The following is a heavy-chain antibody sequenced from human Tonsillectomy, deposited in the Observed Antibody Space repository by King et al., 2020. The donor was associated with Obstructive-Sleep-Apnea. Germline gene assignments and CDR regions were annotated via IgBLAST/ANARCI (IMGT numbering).Heavy chain of an antibody. CDR1: GFTFSSYW. CDR3: ARDRGYSSGWYDY. V-gene: IGHV3-7*01. D-gene: IGHD6-19*01. Sequence: VQLVESGGGLVQPGGSLRLSCAASGFTFSSYWMSWVRQAPGKGLEWVANIKQDGSEKYYVDSVKGRFTISRDNAKNSLYLQMNSLRAEDTAVYYCARDRGYSSGWYDYWGQGTLVTVSS. CDR2: IKQDGSEK. J-gene: IGHJ4*02.